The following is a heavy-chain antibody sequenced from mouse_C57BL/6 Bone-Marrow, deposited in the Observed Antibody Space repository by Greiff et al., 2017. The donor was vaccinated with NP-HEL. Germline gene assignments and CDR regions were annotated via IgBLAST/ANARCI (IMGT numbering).Heavy chain of an antibody. D-gene: IGHD2-5*01. Sequence: VQLQQSGPVLVKPGASVKMSCKASGYTFTDYYMNWVKQSHGKSLEWIGVINPYNGGTSYNQKFKGKATLTVDKSSSTAYMELNSLTSEDSAVYYCARRKGYSNAWFAYWGQGTLVTVSA. CDR1: GYTFTDYY. V-gene: IGHV1-19*01. J-gene: IGHJ3*01. CDR2: INPYNGGT. CDR3: ARRKGYSNAWFAY.